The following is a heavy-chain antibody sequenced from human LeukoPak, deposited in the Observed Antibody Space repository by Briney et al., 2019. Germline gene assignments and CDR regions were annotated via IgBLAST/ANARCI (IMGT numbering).Heavy chain of an antibody. D-gene: IGHD3-22*01. V-gene: IGHV3-20*04. J-gene: IGHJ3*02. CDR3: ARDPRYYDSSGYGDAFDI. CDR2: INWNGGST. Sequence: PGGSLRLSCAASGFTFDDYGMSWVRQAPGKGLEWVSGINWNGGSTGYADSVKGRFTISRDNAKNSLYLQMNSLRAEDTALYYCARDPRYYDSSGYGDAFDIWGQGTMVTVSS. CDR1: GFTFDDYG.